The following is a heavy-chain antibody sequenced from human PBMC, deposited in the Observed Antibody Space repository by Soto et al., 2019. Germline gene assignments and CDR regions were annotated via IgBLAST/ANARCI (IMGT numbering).Heavy chain of an antibody. CDR3: ARGAGDSSGYYPWYNWFDP. V-gene: IGHV3-30-3*01. D-gene: IGHD3-22*01. J-gene: IGHJ5*02. CDR1: GFTFSSYA. Sequence: GGSLRLSCAASGFTFSSYAMHWVRQAPGKGLEWVAVISYDGSNKYYADSVKGRFTISRDNSKNSLYLQMNSLRAGGTAVYYCARGAGDSSGYYPWYNWFDPWGQGTLVTVSS. CDR2: ISYDGSNK.